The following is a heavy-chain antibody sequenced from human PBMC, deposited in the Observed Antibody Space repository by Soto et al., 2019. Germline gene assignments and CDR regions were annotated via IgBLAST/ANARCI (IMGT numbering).Heavy chain of an antibody. J-gene: IGHJ6*02. CDR3: ARACGWQWMPKYYGMDV. CDR2: TYYRSKWYN. D-gene: IGHD6-19*01. Sequence: SQTLSLTCAISGDSVSSNSAAWNWIRQSPSRGLECLGRTYYRSKWYNDYAVSVKSRITINPDTSKNQFSPQLNSVTPEDTAVYYCARACGWQWMPKYYGMDVWGQGTTVTVSS. V-gene: IGHV6-1*01. CDR1: GDSVSSNSAA.